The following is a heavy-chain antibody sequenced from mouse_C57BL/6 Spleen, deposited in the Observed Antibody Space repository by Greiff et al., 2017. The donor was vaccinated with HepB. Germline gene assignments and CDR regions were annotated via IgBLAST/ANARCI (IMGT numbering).Heavy chain of an antibody. CDR2: IYPGSGST. Sequence: QVQLQQPGAELVKPGASVKMSCKASGYTFTSYWITWVKQRPGQGLEWIGDIYPGSGSTNYNEKFKSKATLTVDTSSSTAYMQLSSLTSEDSAFYYCAREGVNTVVATPGYFDVWGTGTTVTVSS. CDR1: GYTFTSYW. CDR3: AREGVNTVVATPGYFDV. D-gene: IGHD1-1*01. J-gene: IGHJ1*03. V-gene: IGHV1-55*01.